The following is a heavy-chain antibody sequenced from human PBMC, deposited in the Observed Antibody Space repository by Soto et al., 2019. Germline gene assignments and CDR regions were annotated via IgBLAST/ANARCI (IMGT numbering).Heavy chain of an antibody. Sequence: GGSLRLSCVVSGFRFEDHAMHWVRQAPGKGLEWVSGISWDSDTIDYADSVKGRFTVSRDNAKNSPYLQMNSLRAKDTAVYFCARDRGGYLDYWGQGTRVTVSS. V-gene: IGHV3-9*01. J-gene: IGHJ4*02. CDR1: GFRFEDHA. D-gene: IGHD3-10*01. CDR2: ISWDSDTI. CDR3: ARDRGGYLDY.